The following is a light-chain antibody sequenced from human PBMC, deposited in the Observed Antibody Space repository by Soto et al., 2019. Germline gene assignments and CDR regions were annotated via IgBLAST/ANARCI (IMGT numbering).Light chain of an antibody. V-gene: IGKV1-39*01. CDR2: GVF. CDR3: QQSYSTPPT. Sequence: DIQMTQSPSSLSASVGDRVTITCRTSQSISTYLNWYQQKPGKAPKLLIYGVFSLEGGVPSRFSGGGSGTDFSLTISSLQPEDFAVYYCQQSYSTPPTFGQGTKVEIK. CDR1: QSISTY. J-gene: IGKJ2*01.